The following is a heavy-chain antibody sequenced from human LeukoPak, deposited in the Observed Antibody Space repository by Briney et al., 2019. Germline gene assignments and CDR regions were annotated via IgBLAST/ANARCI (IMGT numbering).Heavy chain of an antibody. CDR3: ARELYGYSSGWDAFDI. CDR2: IHYSGST. CDR1: GGSISSYY. Sequence: SETLSLTCTVSGGSISSYYWSWIRQPPGKGLEWIGYIHYSGSTNCNPSLKSRVTISVDTSKNQFSLKLSSVTAADTAVYYCARELYGYSSGWDAFDIWGQGTMVTVSS. D-gene: IGHD6-19*01. J-gene: IGHJ3*02. V-gene: IGHV4-59*01.